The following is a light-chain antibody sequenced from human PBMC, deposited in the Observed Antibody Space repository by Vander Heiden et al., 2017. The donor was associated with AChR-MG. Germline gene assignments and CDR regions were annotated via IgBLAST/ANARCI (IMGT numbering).Light chain of an antibody. Sequence: DIVMTQTPLSLSVAPGQAASIYCKSSESLLFSDGKTYLYWHLQRPGQSPHLLISEVSNRVPGVPDRFSGSGSGTDFTLKISRVEAEDVGVYYCMQSIHLPVTFGQGTKVEIK. CDR2: EVS. J-gene: IGKJ1*01. V-gene: IGKV2D-29*02. CDR3: MQSIHLPVT. CDR1: ESLLFSDGKTY.